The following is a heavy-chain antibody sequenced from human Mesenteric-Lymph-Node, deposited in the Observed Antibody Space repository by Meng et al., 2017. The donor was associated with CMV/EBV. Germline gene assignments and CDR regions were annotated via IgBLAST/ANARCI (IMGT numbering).Heavy chain of an antibody. CDR2: ISFDGNNQ. V-gene: IGHV3-30*09. D-gene: IGHD3-3*01. J-gene: IGHJ1*01. Sequence: GESLKISCEAFGFIFSNYAMHWVRQAPGKGLEWVAVISFDGNNQYYADSVKGRFAISRDESKNTLYLQMNSLRAEDTAVYYCARDRDRYNFWSGFSEKFIQHWGQGTLVTVSS. CDR3: ARDRDRYNFWSGFSEKFIQH. CDR1: GFIFSNYA.